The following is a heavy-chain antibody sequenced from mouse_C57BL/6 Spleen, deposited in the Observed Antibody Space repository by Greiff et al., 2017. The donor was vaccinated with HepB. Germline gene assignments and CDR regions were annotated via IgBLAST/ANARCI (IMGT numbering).Heavy chain of an antibody. V-gene: IGHV1-50*01. J-gene: IGHJ1*03. D-gene: IGHD1-1*01. Sequence: QVQLQQSGAELVKPGASVKLSCKASGYTFTSYWMQWVKQRPGQGLEWIGEIDPSDSYTNYNQKFKGKATLTVDTSSSTAYMQLSSLTSEDSAVYYCARVLLPTGYFDVWGTGTTVTVSS. CDR3: ARVLLPTGYFDV. CDR1: GYTFTSYW. CDR2: IDPSDSYT.